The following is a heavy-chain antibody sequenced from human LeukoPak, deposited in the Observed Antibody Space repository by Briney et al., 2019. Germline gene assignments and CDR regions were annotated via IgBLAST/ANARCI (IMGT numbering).Heavy chain of an antibody. V-gene: IGHV3-43*02. Sequence: SGGSLRLSCAASGFTVSSNYMNWVRQAPGKGLEWVSLISGDGGSTYYADSVKGRFTISRDNSKNSLYLQMNSLRTEDTALYYCAKDIYYDIGILDYWGQGTLVTVSS. D-gene: IGHD3-22*01. CDR1: GFTVSSNY. J-gene: IGHJ4*02. CDR2: ISGDGGST. CDR3: AKDIYYDIGILDY.